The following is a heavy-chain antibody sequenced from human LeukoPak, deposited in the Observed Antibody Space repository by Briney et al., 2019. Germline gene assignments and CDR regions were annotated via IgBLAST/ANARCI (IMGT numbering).Heavy chain of an antibody. V-gene: IGHV4-59*01. D-gene: IGHD3-22*01. CDR3: ARDGRYYYDSSGYSNWYFDL. CDR1: GGSISSCY. CDR2: IYYSGST. J-gene: IGHJ2*01. Sequence: SETLSLTCTVSGGSISSCYWSWIRQPPGKGLEWIGYIYYSGSTNYNPSLKSRVTISVDASKNQFSLKLSSVTAADTAVYYCARDGRYYYDSSGYSNWYFDLWGRGTLVTVSS.